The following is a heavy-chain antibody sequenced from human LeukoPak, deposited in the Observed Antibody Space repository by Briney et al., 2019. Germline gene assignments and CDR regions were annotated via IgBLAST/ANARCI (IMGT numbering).Heavy chain of an antibody. CDR2: FDPEDGET. D-gene: IGHD3-10*01. V-gene: IGHV1-24*01. CDR3: ATGDITMVRGVINWFDP. J-gene: IGHJ5*02. CDR1: GYTLTELS. Sequence: ASVKVSCKVSGYTLTELSMHWVRQAPGKGLEWMGGFDPEDGETIYAQKFQGRVTMTEDTSTDTAYMELSSLRSEDTAVYYCATGDITMVRGVINWFDPWGQGTLVTVSS.